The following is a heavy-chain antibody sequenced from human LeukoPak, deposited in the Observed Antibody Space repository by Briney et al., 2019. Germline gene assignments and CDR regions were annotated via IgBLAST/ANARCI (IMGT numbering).Heavy chain of an antibody. CDR1: GFTFSNYW. CDR3: ARGPLPDY. V-gene: IGHV3-74*01. Sequence: PGGSLRLSCAASGFTFSNYWIYWVRQAPGKGLVWLSGINRDGSSTRYADSVKGRFSISRDNAKSTLYMQMNSLRAEDTAVYYCARGPLPDYWGQGTLVTVSS. CDR2: INRDGSST. J-gene: IGHJ4*02.